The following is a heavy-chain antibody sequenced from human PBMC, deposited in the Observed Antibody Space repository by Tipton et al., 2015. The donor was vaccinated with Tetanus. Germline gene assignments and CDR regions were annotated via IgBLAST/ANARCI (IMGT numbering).Heavy chain of an antibody. CDR3: ARVPTNPLAVDRPTDY. CDR2: ISVYNGNT. Sequence: QSGAEVKKPGASVKVSCKASGYTFNTFGISWVRQAPGQGLEWMGWISVYNGNTNYGQNVQGRVTMTTDTPTSTAYMELRSLRSDDTAVYYCARVPTNPLAVDRPTDYWGQGTLLTVSS. D-gene: IGHD6-19*01. CDR1: GYTFNTFG. V-gene: IGHV1-18*01. J-gene: IGHJ4*02.